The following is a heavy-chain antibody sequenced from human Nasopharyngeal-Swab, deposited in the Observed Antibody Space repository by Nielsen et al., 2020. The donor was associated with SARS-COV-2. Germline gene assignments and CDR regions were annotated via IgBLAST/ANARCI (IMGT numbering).Heavy chain of an antibody. D-gene: IGHD2-8*01. CDR2: IWYDGSNK. J-gene: IGHJ6*02. CDR3: ARDKDCTNGVCYTDYYYGMDV. Sequence: GGSLRLSCAASGFTFSSYGMHWVRQAPGKGLEWVAVIWYDGSNKYYADSVKGRFTISRDNSKNTLYLQMNSLRAEDTAVYYCARDKDCTNGVCYTDYYYGMDVWGQGTTVTVSS. CDR1: GFTFSSYG. V-gene: IGHV3-33*01.